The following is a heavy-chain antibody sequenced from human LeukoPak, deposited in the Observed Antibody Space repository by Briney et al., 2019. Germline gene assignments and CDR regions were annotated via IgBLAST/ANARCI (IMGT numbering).Heavy chain of an antibody. CDR2: ISSFNGKT. CDR3: ATWVVTGTLGACDI. J-gene: IGHJ3*02. V-gene: IGHV1-18*01. Sequence: ASVTVSCKASGYIFTSHAFTWLRQAPGQGLEWMGWISSFNGKTDYALKLQGRVTMTTDKSTSTAHMELRSLRSDDAAVYYCATWVVTGTLGACDIWGQGTLVTVSS. CDR1: GYIFTSHA. D-gene: IGHD2-21*02.